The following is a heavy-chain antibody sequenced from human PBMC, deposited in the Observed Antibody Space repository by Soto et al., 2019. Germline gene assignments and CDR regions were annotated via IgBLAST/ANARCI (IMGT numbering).Heavy chain of an antibody. V-gene: IGHV3-11*01. CDR3: ARAWKIEKFGVISMSKGLDV. CDR1: GFIFSDYY. Sequence: QVQLVESGGGLVKPGGSLRLSCAASGFIFSDYYMTWIRQAPGKGLEWLSCSSNRDRGTYYADSVKDRFVVSKDNAKNLVYLQMNSLRAEDTAVYFCARAWKIEKFGVISMSKGLDVWGQGTTVTVSS. J-gene: IGHJ6*02. CDR2: SSNRDRGT. D-gene: IGHD3-3*01.